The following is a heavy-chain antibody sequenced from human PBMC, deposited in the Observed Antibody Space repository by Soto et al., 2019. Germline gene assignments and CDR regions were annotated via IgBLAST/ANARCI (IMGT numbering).Heavy chain of an antibody. V-gene: IGHV3-64*01. Sequence: GGSLRLSCAASGFTFSSYAMHWVRQAPGKGLEYVSAISSNGGSTYYANSVKGRFTISRDNSKNTLYLQMGSLRAEDMAVYYCAREGGGCSGGSCYYDQYFQHWGQGTLVTVSS. CDR2: ISSNGGST. CDR3: AREGGGCSGGSCYYDQYFQH. J-gene: IGHJ1*01. CDR1: GFTFSSYA. D-gene: IGHD2-15*01.